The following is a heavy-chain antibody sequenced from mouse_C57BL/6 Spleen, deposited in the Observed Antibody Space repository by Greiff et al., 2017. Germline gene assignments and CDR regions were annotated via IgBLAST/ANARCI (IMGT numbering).Heavy chain of an antibody. D-gene: IGHD2-4*01. V-gene: IGHV5-12*01. CDR1: GFTFSDYY. Sequence: EVQLVESGGGLVQPGGSLKLSCAASGFTFSDYYMHWVRQTPEKRLEWVAYISNGGGSTYYPDTVKGRFTIARDNAKSTLYLQMSSLKSEDTAMYYCARPPYYDYPWFAYWGQGTLVTVSA. CDR3: ARPPYYDYPWFAY. CDR2: ISNGGGST. J-gene: IGHJ3*01.